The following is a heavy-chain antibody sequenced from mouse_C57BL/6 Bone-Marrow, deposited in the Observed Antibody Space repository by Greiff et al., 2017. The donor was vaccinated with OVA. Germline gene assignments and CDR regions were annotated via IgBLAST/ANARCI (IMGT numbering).Heavy chain of an antibody. CDR3: ARGGGIYYDYDGFAY. CDR1: GYTFTSYT. V-gene: IGHV1-4*01. Sequence: QVQLKESGAELARPGASVKMSCKASGYTFTSYTMHWVKQRPGQGLEWIGYINPSSGYTKYNQKFKDKATLTADKSSSTAYMQLSSLTSEDSAVYYCARGGGIYYDYDGFAYWGQGTLVTVSA. CDR2: INPSSGYT. J-gene: IGHJ3*01. D-gene: IGHD2-4*01.